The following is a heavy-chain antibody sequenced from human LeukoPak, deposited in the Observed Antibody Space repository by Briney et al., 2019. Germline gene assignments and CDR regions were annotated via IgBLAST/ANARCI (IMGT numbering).Heavy chain of an antibody. D-gene: IGHD3-10*01. CDR2: INSDGDRT. V-gene: IGHV3-74*01. CDR3: ARASLLWFGEEVLDY. J-gene: IGHJ4*02. Sequence: GGSLRLSCAASGFTFSTYGMHWVRQAPGKGLVWVSRINSDGDRTNYADSVEGRFTISRDNDKNTVFLQMNSLRVEDTAVYHCARASLLWFGEEVLDYWGQGTLVTVSS. CDR1: GFTFSTYG.